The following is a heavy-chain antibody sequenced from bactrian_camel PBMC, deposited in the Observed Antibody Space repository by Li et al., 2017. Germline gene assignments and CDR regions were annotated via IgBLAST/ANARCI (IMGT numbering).Heavy chain of an antibody. Sequence: DVQLVESGGGLVQPGGSLRLTCAASEFTFSSYAMTWVRQAPGRGLERVSTIANGVRTTYYADSVKGRFTISRDNDKDIVYLQMNSLQPEDTAVYYCVRHLAGYGDFWGLGTQVTVS. CDR2: IANGVRTT. CDR1: EFTFSSYA. J-gene: IGHJ4*01. CDR3: VRHLAGYGDF. V-gene: IGHV3S40*01. D-gene: IGHD6*01.